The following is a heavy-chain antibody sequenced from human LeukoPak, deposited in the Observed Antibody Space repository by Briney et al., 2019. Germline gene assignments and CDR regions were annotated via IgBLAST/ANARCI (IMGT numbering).Heavy chain of an antibody. J-gene: IGHJ6*03. D-gene: IGHD5-24*01. Sequence: GGSLRLSCAGSGFTFSSYWMSWVRQAPGKGLEWVAILKQDASEKYYIDSVKGRFTISRDNAKNSLYLQMNSLRAEDTAVYYCARGMATIDGYYYYMDVWGKGTTVTVSS. CDR1: GFTFSSYW. V-gene: IGHV3-7*01. CDR2: LKQDASEK. CDR3: ARGMATIDGYYYYMDV.